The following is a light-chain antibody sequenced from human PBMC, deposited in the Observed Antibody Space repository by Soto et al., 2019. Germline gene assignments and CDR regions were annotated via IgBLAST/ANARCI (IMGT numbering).Light chain of an antibody. CDR1: QSVSSSY. V-gene: IGKV3-20*01. CDR3: QQYGSSPWT. CDR2: GAP. Sequence: EIVMTQSPATLSVSPGERATLSCRANQSVSSSYLAWYKQKPGQAPRLLSYGAPSRATGIPDRFSGSGSGTDFTLTISRLEPEDFAVYYCQQYGSSPWTFGQGTKVDIK. J-gene: IGKJ1*01.